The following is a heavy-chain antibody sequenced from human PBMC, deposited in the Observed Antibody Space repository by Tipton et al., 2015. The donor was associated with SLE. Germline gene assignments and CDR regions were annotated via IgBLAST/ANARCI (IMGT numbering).Heavy chain of an antibody. CDR3: AKDLTLLSGSGWPMDV. Sequence: SLRLSCAASGFTFSSYGMHWVRQAPGKGLEWVAVISYDGSNKYYADSVKGRFTISRDNSKNTLYLQMNSLRAEDTAVYYCAKDLTLLSGSGWPMDVWGQGTAVTVSS. D-gene: IGHD6-19*01. CDR1: GFTFSSYG. V-gene: IGHV3-30*18. CDR2: ISYDGSNK. J-gene: IGHJ6*02.